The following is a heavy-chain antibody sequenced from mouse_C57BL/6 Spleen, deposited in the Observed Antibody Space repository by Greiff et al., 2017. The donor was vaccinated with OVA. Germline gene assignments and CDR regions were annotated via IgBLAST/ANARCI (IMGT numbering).Heavy chain of an antibody. D-gene: IGHD3-2*02. Sequence: VKLQESGPELVKPGASVKISCKASGYAFSSSWMNWVKQRPGKGLEWIGRIYPGDGDTNYNGKFKGKATLTADKSSSTAYMQLSSLTSEDSAVYFGAREDSSGPLFADWGQGTLVTVSA. V-gene: IGHV1-82*01. CDR2: IYPGDGDT. J-gene: IGHJ3*01. CDR1: GYAFSSSW. CDR3: AREDSSGPLFAD.